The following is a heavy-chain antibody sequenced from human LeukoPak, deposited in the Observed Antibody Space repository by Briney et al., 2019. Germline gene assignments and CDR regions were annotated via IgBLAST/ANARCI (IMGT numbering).Heavy chain of an antibody. CDR1: GFTFSNYS. D-gene: IGHD3-10*01. CDR2: ISTRSTYI. Sequence: PGGSLRLSCAASGFTFSNYSMNWVRQAPGKGLEWVSCISTRSTYIYYADSVKGRFTISRDNAKNSLYLQMNSLRADDTAVYYCAREEEWYASGTYYKGFDSWGQGTLVTVSS. CDR3: AREEEWYASGTYYKGFDS. V-gene: IGHV3-21*01. J-gene: IGHJ4*02.